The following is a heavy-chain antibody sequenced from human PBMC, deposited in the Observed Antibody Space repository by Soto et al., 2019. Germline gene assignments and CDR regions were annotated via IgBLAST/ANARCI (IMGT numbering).Heavy chain of an antibody. J-gene: IGHJ6*02. Sequence: TSETLSLTCTVSGGSISSSSYYWGWIRQPPGKGLEWIGSIYYSGSTCYNPSLKSRVTISVDTSKNQFSLKLSSVTAADTAVYYCARHAGTNYYYYGMDVWGQGTTVTVSS. V-gene: IGHV4-39*01. CDR2: IYYSGST. CDR3: ARHAGTNYYYYGMDV. D-gene: IGHD6-13*01. CDR1: GGSISSSSYY.